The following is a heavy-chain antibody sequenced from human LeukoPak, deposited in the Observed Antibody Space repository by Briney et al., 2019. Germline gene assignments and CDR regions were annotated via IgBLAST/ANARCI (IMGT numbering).Heavy chain of an antibody. CDR1: GYTFTSYD. D-gene: IGHD6-13*01. Sequence: ASVKVSCKASGYTFTSYDINWVRQATGQGLEWMGWMNPNSGNTGYAQKFQGRVTMTRDTSISTAYMELSRLGSDDTAVYYCARDPYSSSWGGGGYYFDYWGQGTLVTVSS. J-gene: IGHJ4*02. CDR2: MNPNSGNT. V-gene: IGHV1-8*01. CDR3: ARDPYSSSWGGGGYYFDY.